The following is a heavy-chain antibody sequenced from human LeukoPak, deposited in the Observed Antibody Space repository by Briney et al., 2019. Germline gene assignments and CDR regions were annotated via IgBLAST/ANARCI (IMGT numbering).Heavy chain of an antibody. Sequence: GGSLRLSCAASGFNVSSNYMSWVRQAPGKGLEWVSVLYGAGSTYYADSVKGRFTISRHDSQNTLFLQMNSLRAEDTAVYYCARGGTPGFGTGRIDYWGQGTLVTVSS. CDR2: LYGAGST. D-gene: IGHD3-16*01. V-gene: IGHV3-53*04. J-gene: IGHJ4*02. CDR3: ARGGTPGFGTGRIDY. CDR1: GFNVSSNY.